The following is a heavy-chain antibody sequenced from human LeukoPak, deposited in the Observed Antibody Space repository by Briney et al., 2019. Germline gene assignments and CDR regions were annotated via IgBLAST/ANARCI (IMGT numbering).Heavy chain of an antibody. D-gene: IGHD5-24*01. J-gene: IGHJ4*02. CDR1: GGTFSSYA. V-gene: IGHV1-69*05. CDR3: ARDVWGRGERWLQS. CDR2: IIPIFGTA. Sequence: VASVKVSCKASGGTFSSYAISWVRQAPGQGLEWMGGIIPIFGTANYAQKFQGRVTITTDESTSIAYMELGSLRSEDTAVYYCARDVWGRGERWLQSWGQGTLVTVSS.